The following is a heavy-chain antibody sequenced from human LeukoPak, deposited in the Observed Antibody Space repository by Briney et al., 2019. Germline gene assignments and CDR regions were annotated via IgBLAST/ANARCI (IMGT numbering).Heavy chain of an antibody. J-gene: IGHJ4*02. Sequence: ASVKVSCKASGYIFTDYYIHWMRQAPGQALEWMGWINPKNGDTHYAQKFPGWVTLPRDTSITTVYIELNRLTSDDTALYYCARVGYCSGDRCYLQFDYWGQGTLVTVSS. V-gene: IGHV1-2*04. CDR3: ARVGYCSGDRCYLQFDY. CDR2: INPKNGDT. CDR1: GYIFTDYY. D-gene: IGHD2-15*01.